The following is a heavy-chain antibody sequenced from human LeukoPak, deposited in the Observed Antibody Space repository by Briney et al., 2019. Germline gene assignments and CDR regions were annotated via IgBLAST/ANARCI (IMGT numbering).Heavy chain of an antibody. V-gene: IGHV3-23*01. D-gene: IGHD6-19*01. Sequence: GGSLRLSCAASGFTFSSYAMSWVRQAPGKGLEWVSAISGSGGSTYYADSVKGRFTISRDNSKNTLYLQMNSLRAEDTAVYYCARSSGWDNYFDYWGQGTLVTVSS. CDR1: GFTFSSYA. CDR2: ISGSGGST. J-gene: IGHJ4*02. CDR3: ARSSGWDNYFDY.